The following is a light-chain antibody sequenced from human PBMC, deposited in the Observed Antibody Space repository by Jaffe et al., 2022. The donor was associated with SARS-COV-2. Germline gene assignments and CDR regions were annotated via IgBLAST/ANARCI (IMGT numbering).Light chain of an antibody. V-gene: IGLV2-14*01. J-gene: IGLJ3*02. CDR2: AVS. Sequence: QSALTQPASVSGSPGQSITISCTGTSNDVGGYNYVSWYQQHPGKVPKLMIYAVSNRPSGVSNRFSGSKSGNTASLTISGLQAEDEADYYCSSYTSTTSRVFGGGTKLTVL. CDR1: SNDVGGYNY. CDR3: SSYTSTTSRV.